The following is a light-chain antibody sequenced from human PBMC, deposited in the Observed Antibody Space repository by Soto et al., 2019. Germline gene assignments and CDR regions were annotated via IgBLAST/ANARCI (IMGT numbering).Light chain of an antibody. J-gene: IGLJ2*01. CDR1: SDSIANNY. V-gene: IGLV6-57*04. CDR3: QSYDADFVI. CDR2: ENK. Sequence: NSMLTQPHSVSESPGKTVTISCTRSSDSIANNYVQWYQQRPGSAPTIVIYENKLRPSGGPGRFSGSTDGSSNSASLTISGLQTEDEADYYCQSYDADFVIFGGGTKLTVL.